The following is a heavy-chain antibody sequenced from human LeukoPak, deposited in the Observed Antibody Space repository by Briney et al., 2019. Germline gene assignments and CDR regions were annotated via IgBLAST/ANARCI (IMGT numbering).Heavy chain of an antibody. Sequence: SETLSLTCAVYGGSFSGYYWSWIRQPPGRGLEWIGEINHSGSTNYNPSLKSRVTISVDTPKNQFSLKLSSVTAADTAVYYCARVVPDCSSTSCYIDYWGQGTLVTVSS. D-gene: IGHD2-2*02. J-gene: IGHJ4*02. CDR2: INHSGST. CDR1: GGSFSGYY. CDR3: ARVVPDCSSTSCYIDY. V-gene: IGHV4-34*01.